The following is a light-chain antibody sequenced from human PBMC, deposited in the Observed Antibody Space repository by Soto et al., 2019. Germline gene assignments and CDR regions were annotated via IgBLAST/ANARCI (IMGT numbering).Light chain of an antibody. V-gene: IGKV1-5*01. Sequence: DIQMTQSPSTLSASVGDRVTITCRASQSISSWLAWYQQKPGKAPKLLIYDASSLESGVPSRFSGCGSGTEFTLTISSLQPDDFATYYCQQYNNSWTFGQGTKVEIK. J-gene: IGKJ1*01. CDR1: QSISSW. CDR2: DAS. CDR3: QQYNNSWT.